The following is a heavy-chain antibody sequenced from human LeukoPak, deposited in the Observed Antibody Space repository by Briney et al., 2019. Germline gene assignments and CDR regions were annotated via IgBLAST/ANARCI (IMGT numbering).Heavy chain of an antibody. D-gene: IGHD3-22*01. CDR3: ARERAEYPYYYDSSGYRH. CDR2: INHSGST. Sequence: SETLSLTCAVYGGSFSGYYWSWLRQSPGKGLEWSGEINHSGSTNYNPSLKSRVTISVDTSKNQFSLKLSSVTAADTAVYYCARERAEYPYYYDSSGYRHWGQGTLVTVSS. V-gene: IGHV4-34*01. CDR1: GGSFSGYY. J-gene: IGHJ4*02.